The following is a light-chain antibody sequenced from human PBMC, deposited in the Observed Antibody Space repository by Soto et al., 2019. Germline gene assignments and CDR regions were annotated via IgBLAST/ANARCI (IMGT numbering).Light chain of an antibody. CDR1: QSLSSSY. Sequence: EIVLTQSPGTLSLSPGERATLSCRASQSLSSSYIAWYQQKRGQAPRLLIYGASSRATGIPDRFSGSGSGTDFTLTISRLEPEDFAVYYCQQYCSSPRTFGQGTKLEIK. J-gene: IGKJ2*01. V-gene: IGKV3-20*01. CDR3: QQYCSSPRT. CDR2: GAS.